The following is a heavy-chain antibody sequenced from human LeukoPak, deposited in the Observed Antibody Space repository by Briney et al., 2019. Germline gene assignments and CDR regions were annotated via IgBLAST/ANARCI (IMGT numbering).Heavy chain of an antibody. CDR3: ARSDRSSWYHDY. Sequence: ASVRVSCRASGYTFNDYGITWVRQAPGQGLEWMGIINPSGGSTSYAQKFQGRVTMTRDTSTSTVYMELSSLRSEDTAVYYCARSDRSSWYHDYWGQGTLVTVSS. CDR2: INPSGGST. V-gene: IGHV1-46*02. D-gene: IGHD6-13*01. CDR1: GYTFNDYG. J-gene: IGHJ4*02.